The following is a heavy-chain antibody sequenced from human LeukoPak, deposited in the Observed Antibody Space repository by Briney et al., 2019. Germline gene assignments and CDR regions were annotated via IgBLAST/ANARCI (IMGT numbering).Heavy chain of an antibody. D-gene: IGHD3-10*01. Sequence: SETLSLTCTVSGGSISSSSYYWGWIRQPPGKGLEWIGSIYYSGSTNYNPSLKSRVTISVDTSKNQFSLKLSSVTAADTAVYYCARGGITLVRGVWGQGTLVTVSS. J-gene: IGHJ4*02. CDR3: ARGGITLVRGV. V-gene: IGHV4-39*07. CDR1: GGSISSSSYY. CDR2: IYYSGST.